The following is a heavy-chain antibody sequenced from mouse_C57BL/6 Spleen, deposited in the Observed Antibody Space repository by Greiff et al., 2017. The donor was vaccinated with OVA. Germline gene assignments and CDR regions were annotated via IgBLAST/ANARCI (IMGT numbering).Heavy chain of an antibody. J-gene: IGHJ2*01. CDR3: ARGGNYYGSDFDY. CDR2: IYPGDGDT. Sequence: VQLQESGAELVKPGASVKISCKASGYAFSSYWMNWVKQRPGKGLEWIGQIYPGDGDTNYNGKFKGKATLTADKSSSTAYMQLSSLTSEDSAVYFCARGGNYYGSDFDYWGQGTTLTVSS. D-gene: IGHD1-1*01. V-gene: IGHV1-80*01. CDR1: GYAFSSYW.